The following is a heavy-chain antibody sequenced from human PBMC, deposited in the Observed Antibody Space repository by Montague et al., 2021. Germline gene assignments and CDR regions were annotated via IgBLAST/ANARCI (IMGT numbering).Heavy chain of an antibody. D-gene: IGHD3-10*01. CDR3: ARDSPVVEPWVGEHKGAFDI. CDR1: GDSISSYEYY. J-gene: IGHJ3*02. Sequence: SETLSLTCSVSGDSISSYEYYWTWIRQPAGRGLEWIGRVYKRGDTNTNPSPRGRLTLSVDTSKNHFSLTLTSVTAADTAVYFCARDSPVVEPWVGEHKGAFDIWGQGTMVTVSS. V-gene: IGHV4-4*07. CDR2: VYKRGDT.